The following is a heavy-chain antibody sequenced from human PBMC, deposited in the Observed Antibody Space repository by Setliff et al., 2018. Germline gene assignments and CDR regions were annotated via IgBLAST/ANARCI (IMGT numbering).Heavy chain of an antibody. CDR1: GGSINSGSYY. V-gene: IGHV4-61*02. CDR3: ARDHYDYYDSGQAFDI. J-gene: IGHJ3*02. Sequence: SETLSLTCTVSGGSINSGSYYWSWIRQPAGKGLEWIGRIYSRGSTNYNPSLKSRVTVSLDASKNQLSLKLSSVTAADTAVYYCARDHYDYYDSGQAFDIWGQGTMVTVSS. CDR2: IYSRGST. D-gene: IGHD3-22*01.